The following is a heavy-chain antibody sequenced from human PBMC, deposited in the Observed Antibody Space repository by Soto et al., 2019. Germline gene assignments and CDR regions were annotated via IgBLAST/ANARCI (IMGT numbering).Heavy chain of an antibody. CDR3: AREDCSSTSCYQYYYYYYGMDV. Sequence: PSVKVSCKASGYTFTSYGISWVRQAPGQGLEWMGWISAYNGNTNYAQKLQGRVTMTTDTSTSTAYMELRSLRSDDTAVYYCAREDCSSTSCYQYYYYYYGMDVWGQGTTVTVSS. J-gene: IGHJ6*02. CDR1: GYTFTSYG. CDR2: ISAYNGNT. V-gene: IGHV1-18*01. D-gene: IGHD2-2*01.